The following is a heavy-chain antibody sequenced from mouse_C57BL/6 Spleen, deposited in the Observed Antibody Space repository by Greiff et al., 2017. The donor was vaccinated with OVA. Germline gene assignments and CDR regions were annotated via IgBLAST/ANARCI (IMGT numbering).Heavy chain of an antibody. CDR2: FYPGSGSI. D-gene: IGHD2-5*01. Sequence: QVQLKESGAELVKPGASVKLSCKASGYTFTEYTIHWVKQRSGQGLEWIGWFYPGSGSIEYNEKFKDKATLTADKSSSTVYMELSRLTSEDSAVYFCARHEERTYYSNYHAMDYWGQGTSVTVSS. V-gene: IGHV1-62-2*01. CDR1: GYTFTEYT. J-gene: IGHJ4*01. CDR3: ARHEERTYYSNYHAMDY.